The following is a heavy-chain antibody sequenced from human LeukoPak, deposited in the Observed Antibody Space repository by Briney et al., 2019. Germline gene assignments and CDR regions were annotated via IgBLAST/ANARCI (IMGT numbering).Heavy chain of an antibody. CDR1: GGSFSGYY. J-gene: IGHJ4*02. D-gene: IGHD2-2*01. Sequence: SETLSLTCAVYGGSFSGYYWSWIRQPPGKGLEWIGEINHSGSTNYNPSLKSRVTIAVDTSKTQFSLKLSSVTAADTAVYYCARDVVAARGSFDYWGQGTLVTVSS. V-gene: IGHV4-34*01. CDR3: ARDVVAARGSFDY. CDR2: INHSGST.